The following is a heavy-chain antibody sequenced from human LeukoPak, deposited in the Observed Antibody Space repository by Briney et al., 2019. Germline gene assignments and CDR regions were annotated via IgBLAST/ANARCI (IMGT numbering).Heavy chain of an antibody. CDR3: VRIAAASLDY. CDR2: IYHSGTT. CDR1: GYSISSGYY. Sequence: SETLSLTCTVSGYSISSGYYWGWIRQPPGKGLEWIGSIYHSGTTYYNPSFKSRVTRSIDTSKNQFSLKMRSVTAADTAVYYCVRIAAASLDYWGQGTLVTVSS. D-gene: IGHD6-13*01. V-gene: IGHV4-38-2*02. J-gene: IGHJ4*02.